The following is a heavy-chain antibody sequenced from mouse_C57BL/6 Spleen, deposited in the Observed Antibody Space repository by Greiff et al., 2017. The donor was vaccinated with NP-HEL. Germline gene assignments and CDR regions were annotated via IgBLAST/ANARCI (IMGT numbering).Heavy chain of an antibody. CDR1: GYAFSSSW. D-gene: IGHD2-2*01. V-gene: IGHV1-82*01. Sequence: VQLQESGPELVKPGASVKISCKASGYAFSSSWMNWVKQRPGKGLEWIGRIYPGDGDTNYNGKFKGKATLTADKSSSTAYMQLSSLTSEDSAVYFCARLWLRYAMDYWGQGTSVTVSS. CDR2: IYPGDGDT. J-gene: IGHJ4*01. CDR3: ARLWLRYAMDY.